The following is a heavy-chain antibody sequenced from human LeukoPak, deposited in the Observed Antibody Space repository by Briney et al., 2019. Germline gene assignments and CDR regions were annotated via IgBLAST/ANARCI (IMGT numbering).Heavy chain of an antibody. CDR3: ARHTYDISTGYYSISGTWFDP. Sequence: GESLKISCQASGYAFNDYWIVWVRQMPGRGLEWMGSIYPGDSDFRLSPSFEGRVTMSVDNSITSAFLQWRSLKASDTAMYYCARHTYDISTGYYSISGTWFDPWGQGTLVTVSS. D-gene: IGHD3-9*01. CDR1: GYAFNDYW. J-gene: IGHJ5*01. CDR2: IYPGDSDF. V-gene: IGHV5-51*01.